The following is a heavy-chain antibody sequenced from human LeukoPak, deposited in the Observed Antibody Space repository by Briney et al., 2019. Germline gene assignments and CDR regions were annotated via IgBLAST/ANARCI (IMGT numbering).Heavy chain of an antibody. Sequence: GASVKVSCKASGYTFTSYGISWVRQAPGQGLEWMGWISAYNGNTNYAQKLQGRVTMTRDTSTTTVHMELSSLRSEDTAVYYCAREGVAATGLDYWGQGTLVTVSS. CDR1: GYTFTSYG. J-gene: IGHJ4*02. D-gene: IGHD6-13*01. CDR2: ISAYNGNT. CDR3: AREGVAATGLDY. V-gene: IGHV1-18*01.